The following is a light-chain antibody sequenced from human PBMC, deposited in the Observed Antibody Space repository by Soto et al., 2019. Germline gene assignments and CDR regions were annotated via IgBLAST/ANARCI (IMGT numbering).Light chain of an antibody. CDR2: GAS. V-gene: IGKV3-15*01. J-gene: IGKJ2*01. Sequence: EIVMTHSPATLSVSPGVRATLSCRASQSVSNNLAWYQQKPGQAPRLLIYGASTRATAIPARFSGSGSGTEFTLTISSLQSEDFAVYFCQQYDNWPYTFGQGTKLEIK. CDR1: QSVSNN. CDR3: QQYDNWPYT.